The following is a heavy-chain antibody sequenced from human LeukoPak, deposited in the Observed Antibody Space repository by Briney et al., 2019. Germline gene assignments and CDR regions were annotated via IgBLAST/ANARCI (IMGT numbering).Heavy chain of an antibody. D-gene: IGHD6-19*01. CDR1: GFTFSDYA. CDR3: ARDTCGCGSGWHLYWYFDL. V-gene: IGHV3-64*01. Sequence: PGGSLRLSCAASGFTFSDYAMHWVRQAPGKELEYVSAISSNGGSIHYANSVKGRFTISRDNSKNTLYLQMDSLRAEDMAVYCARDTCGCGSGWHLYWYFDLWGRGTLVTVSS. J-gene: IGHJ2*01. CDR2: ISSNGGSI.